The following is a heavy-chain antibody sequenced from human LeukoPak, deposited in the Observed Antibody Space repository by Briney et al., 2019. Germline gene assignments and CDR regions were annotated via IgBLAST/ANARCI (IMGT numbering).Heavy chain of an antibody. J-gene: IGHJ5*02. D-gene: IGHD1-1*01. Sequence: TGGSLRLSCAVSGFTVSSTYMSWVRQAPGKGLEWVSVLYGGGNTYYADSVKGRFTISRDSSKNTLYLQMNSLRAEDTAVYYCARDIPELVIPWGQGTLVTVSS. V-gene: IGHV3-66*01. CDR1: GFTVSSTY. CDR3: ARDIPELVIP. CDR2: LYGGGNT.